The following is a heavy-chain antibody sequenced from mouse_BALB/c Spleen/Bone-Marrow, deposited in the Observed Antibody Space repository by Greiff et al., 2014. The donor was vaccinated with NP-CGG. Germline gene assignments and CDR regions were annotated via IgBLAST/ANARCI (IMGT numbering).Heavy chain of an antibody. D-gene: IGHD2-1*01. V-gene: IGHV1-26*01. CDR1: GYSSTGHT. CDR3: AYGNFDY. Sequence: VQLQQPGPELVKPGASMKISCKTSGYSSTGHTMNWVKQSHGKNLEWIGLINPYNGGTSYNQKFKGKATLTVDKSSGTAYMELLSLTSEDSAVYFCAYGNFDYWGQGTTLTVSS. CDR2: INPYNGGT. J-gene: IGHJ2*01.